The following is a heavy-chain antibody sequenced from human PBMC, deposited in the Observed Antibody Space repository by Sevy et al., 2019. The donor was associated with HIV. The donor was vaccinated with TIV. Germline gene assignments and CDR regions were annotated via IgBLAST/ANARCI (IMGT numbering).Heavy chain of an antibody. V-gene: IGHV3-21*01. CDR1: GFSFSSHG. D-gene: IGHD3-3*01. J-gene: IGHJ6*02. Sequence: GGSLRLSCAAFGFSFSSHGMNWVRQAPGKGLEWVSFISAGSTYIYYADSVKGRFTISRDNAKNSVYLQMSSLRAEDTAVYYCAREDITLFGVIRGERWSAMDVWGQGTTVTVSS. CDR3: AREDITLFGVIRGERWSAMDV. CDR2: ISAGSTYI.